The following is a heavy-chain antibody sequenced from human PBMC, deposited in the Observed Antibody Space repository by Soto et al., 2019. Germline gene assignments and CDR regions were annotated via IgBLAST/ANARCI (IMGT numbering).Heavy chain of an antibody. V-gene: IGHV3-11*01. CDR2: ISSTGRTI. J-gene: IGHJ4*02. Sequence: GGFLRLSCGASGFTFSNYYMSWIRQAPGKGLEWVSYISSTGRTIYYADSVKGRFTVSRDNAQNSLSLKLNSLRVEDTAVYYCARSYSSGWEFDYWGQGTQVTVSS. CDR1: GFTFSNYY. CDR3: ARSYSSGWEFDY. D-gene: IGHD6-19*01.